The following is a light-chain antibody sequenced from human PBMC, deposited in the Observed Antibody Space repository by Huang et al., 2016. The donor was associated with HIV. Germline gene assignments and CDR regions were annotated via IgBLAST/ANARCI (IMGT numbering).Light chain of an antibody. CDR2: DAS. Sequence: AIRMTQSPSSLSASTGDRVTITCRASQDIGTSLAWYQHRPGKAPVLLIFDASNLKRGVPSRFTGSGSRTVFTLTIACLQGEDVATYYCQHSDGLSPLTFGGGTKVDI. V-gene: IGKV1-8*01. CDR1: QDIGTS. J-gene: IGKJ4*01. CDR3: QHSDGLSPLT.